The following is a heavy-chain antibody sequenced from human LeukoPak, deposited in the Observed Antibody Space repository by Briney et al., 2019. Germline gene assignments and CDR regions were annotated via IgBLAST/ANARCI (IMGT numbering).Heavy chain of an antibody. V-gene: IGHV3-48*01. J-gene: IGHJ4*02. CDR1: GFTFSSHS. D-gene: IGHD3-22*01. CDR3: ARGAYYYED. Sequence: AGGSLRLSCAASGFTFSSHSMNWVRQAPGKGLEWVSYISSSSSTIYYADSVKGRFTISRDNPKNSLYLQMNSLRAEDTAVYYCARGAYYYEDWGQGTLVTVSS. CDR2: ISSSSSTI.